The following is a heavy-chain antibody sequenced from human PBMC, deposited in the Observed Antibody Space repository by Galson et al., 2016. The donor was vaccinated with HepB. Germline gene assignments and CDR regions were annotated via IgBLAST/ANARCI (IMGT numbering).Heavy chain of an antibody. CDR2: INSDGSST. CDR1: GFAFSSHW. J-gene: IGHJ3*02. V-gene: IGHV3-74*01. CDR3: ARDARKTLQDAFDI. Sequence: SLRLSCAASGFAFSSHWMHWVRQDLGKGLVWVSRINSDGSSTIYADSVRGRFTISRDNAKNTLYLQMNSLRAEDTAVYYCARDARKTLQDAFDIWGQGTMVTVSS.